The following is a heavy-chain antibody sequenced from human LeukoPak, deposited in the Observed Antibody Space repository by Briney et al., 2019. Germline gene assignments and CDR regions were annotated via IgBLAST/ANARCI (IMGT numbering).Heavy chain of an antibody. J-gene: IGHJ4*02. CDR1: GFSFNTYA. V-gene: IGHV3-23*01. CDR3: AKGLAPSSYNPLHY. Sequence: GGSLRLSCAASGFSFNTYAMTWVRQAPGKGLEWVSAISSGDAVTYYADSVKGRFTVSRDNSKNTLFLQMNSLRADDTAVYYCAKGLAPSSYNPLHYWGQGTLVTVSS. D-gene: IGHD1-14*01. CDR2: ISSGDAVT.